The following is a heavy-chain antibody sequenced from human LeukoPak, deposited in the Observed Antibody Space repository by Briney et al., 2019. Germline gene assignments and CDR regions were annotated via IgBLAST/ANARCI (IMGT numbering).Heavy chain of an antibody. D-gene: IGHD3-3*02. CDR3: ARVGDHFHWNLDL. Sequence: PGGSLRLSCAASGFTVSTKYMNWVRQAPGKGLEWVSIIYSGATTYYADSVKGRFTISRDTSKNTLSLQMNSLRAEETAVYFCARVGDHFHWNLDLWGRGTLVSVSS. J-gene: IGHJ2*01. CDR1: GFTVSTKY. CDR2: IYSGATT. V-gene: IGHV3-53*01.